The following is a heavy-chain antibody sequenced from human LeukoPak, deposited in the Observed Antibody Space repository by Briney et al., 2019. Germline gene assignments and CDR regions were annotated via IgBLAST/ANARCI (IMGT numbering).Heavy chain of an antibody. V-gene: IGHV4-59*08. CDR1: GGSISSYY. CDR2: FYYSGST. CDR3: ARRMYYYDSSGYGGYWLDP. D-gene: IGHD3-22*01. J-gene: IGHJ5*02. Sequence: SETLSLTCTVSGGSISSYYWSWIRQPPGKGLEWIGYFYYSGSTNYNPSLKSRVTISVDTSKNQFSLKLSSVTAADTAVYYCARRMYYYDSSGYGGYWLDPWGQGTLVTVSS.